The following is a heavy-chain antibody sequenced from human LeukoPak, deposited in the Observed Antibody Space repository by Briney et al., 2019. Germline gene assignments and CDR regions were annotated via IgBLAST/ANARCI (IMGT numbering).Heavy chain of an antibody. CDR2: IYYSGST. CDR3: ARGVYIAAAQYGY. D-gene: IGHD6-13*01. CDR1: GGSISSFY. V-gene: IGHV4-59*08. Sequence: SETLSLTCTVSGGSISSFYWSWIRQPPRKGLEWIGYIYYSGSTNYNPSLKSRVTISVDRSKNQFSLKLSSVTAADTAVYYCARGVYIAAAQYGYWGQGTLVTVSS. J-gene: IGHJ4*02.